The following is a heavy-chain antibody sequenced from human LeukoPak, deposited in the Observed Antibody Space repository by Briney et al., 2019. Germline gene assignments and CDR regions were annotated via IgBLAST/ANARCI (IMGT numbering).Heavy chain of an antibody. CDR3: ARGGVLGWCPI. CDR2: IYYSGST. Sequence: SETLSLTCTVSGGSISSGGYYWSWIRQHPGKGLEWIGYIYYSGSTYYNPSLKSRVTISVDTSKNQFSLKLSSVTAADTAVYYCARGGVLGWCPIWGQGTMVTVSS. J-gene: IGHJ3*02. V-gene: IGHV4-31*03. CDR1: GGSISSGGYY. D-gene: IGHD2-21*01.